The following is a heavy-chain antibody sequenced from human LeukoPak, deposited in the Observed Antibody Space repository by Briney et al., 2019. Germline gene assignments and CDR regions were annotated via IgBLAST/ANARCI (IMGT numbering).Heavy chain of an antibody. Sequence: ASVKVSCKASGYTFTGYYMHWVRRAPGQGLEWMGWINPNSGGTNYAQKFQGRVTMTRDTSISTAYMELSRLRSDDTAVYYCARDRRDCSGGSCYGKYYYYYYMDVWGKGTTVTVSS. CDR1: GYTFTGYY. D-gene: IGHD2-15*01. CDR2: INPNSGGT. J-gene: IGHJ6*03. V-gene: IGHV1-2*02. CDR3: ARDRRDCSGGSCYGKYYYYYYMDV.